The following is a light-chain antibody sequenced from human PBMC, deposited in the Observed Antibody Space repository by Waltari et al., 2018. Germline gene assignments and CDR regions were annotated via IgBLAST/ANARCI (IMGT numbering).Light chain of an antibody. Sequence: IVLTQSPGTLSLSPAERATLSCRASQSVSRTLAWYQQKPGQAPKLLISGASIRATGIPDRFTGSGSGTDFSLTISSLEPEDFAIYFCQHYVRLPATFGQGTKVEIK. J-gene: IGKJ1*01. CDR1: QSVSRT. CDR2: GAS. V-gene: IGKV3-20*01. CDR3: QHYVRLPAT.